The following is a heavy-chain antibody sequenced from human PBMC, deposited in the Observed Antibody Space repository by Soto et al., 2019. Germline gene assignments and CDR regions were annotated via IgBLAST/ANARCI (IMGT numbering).Heavy chain of an antibody. Sequence: EVQLVESEGGLVQPGRSLRLSCAASGFTFDDYAMHWVRQAPGKGLEWVSGVSCNSSSIGYAGSVKGRFTISRDNAKNSLYLQMNSLRAEDTAFYYCAKDNSPMATTYYFDYWGQGTLVTVSS. J-gene: IGHJ4*02. CDR3: AKDNSPMATTYYFDY. D-gene: IGHD5-18*01. CDR2: VSCNSSSI. CDR1: GFTFDDYA. V-gene: IGHV3-9*01.